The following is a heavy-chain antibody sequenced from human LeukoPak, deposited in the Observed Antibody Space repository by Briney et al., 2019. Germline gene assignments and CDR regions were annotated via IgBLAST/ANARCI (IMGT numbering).Heavy chain of an antibody. CDR3: AREESGYQRKNAFDI. Sequence: PSETLSLTCTVSGGSISSSRYYWGWIRQPPGKGLEWIGSMYYSGSTYYNPSLKSRVTISVDTSKNQFSLNLSSVTAADTAVYYCAREESGYQRKNAFDIWGQGTMVTVSS. CDR1: GGSISSSRYY. V-gene: IGHV4-39*07. D-gene: IGHD3-9*01. J-gene: IGHJ3*02. CDR2: MYYSGST.